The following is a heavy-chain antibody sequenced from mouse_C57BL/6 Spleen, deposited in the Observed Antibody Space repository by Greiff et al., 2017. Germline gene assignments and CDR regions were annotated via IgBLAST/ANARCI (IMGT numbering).Heavy chain of an antibody. CDR3: TREEKLYDGYYCWFAY. V-gene: IGHV5-9-1*02. Sequence: EVQLVESGEGLVKPGGSLKLSCAASGFTFSSYAMSWVRQTPEKRLEWVAYISSGGDYIYYADTVKGRFTISRDNARNTLYLQMSSLKSEDTAMYYCTREEKLYDGYYCWFAYWGQGTLVTVSA. D-gene: IGHD2-3*01. CDR1: GFTFSSYA. CDR2: ISSGGDYI. J-gene: IGHJ3*01.